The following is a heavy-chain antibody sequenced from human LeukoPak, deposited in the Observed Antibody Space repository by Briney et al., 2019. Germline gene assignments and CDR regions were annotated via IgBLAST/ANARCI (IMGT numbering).Heavy chain of an antibody. V-gene: IGHV4-34*01. CDR2: INHSGST. CDR3: ARGKEGRITMIVVVTRPRAFDI. CDR1: GGSFSGYY. J-gene: IGHJ3*02. D-gene: IGHD3-22*01. Sequence: SETLSLTRAVYGGSFSGYYWSWIRQPPGKGLEWIGEINHSGSTNYNPSLKSRVTISVDTSKNQFSLKLSSVTAADTAVYYCARGKEGRITMIVVVTRPRAFDIWGQGTKVTVSS.